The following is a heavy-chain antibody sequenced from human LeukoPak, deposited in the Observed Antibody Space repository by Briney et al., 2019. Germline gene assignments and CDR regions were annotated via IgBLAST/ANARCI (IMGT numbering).Heavy chain of an antibody. Sequence: SETLSLTCTVSGGSINSSNYYWGWIRQPPGKGLEWIGSIYYSGSTYYNPSLKSRVTISVDRSKNQFSLKLTSVTAADTAVYYCARDNDVSSAFDIWGQGTMVTVSS. CDR3: ARDNDVSSAFDI. V-gene: IGHV4-39*07. CDR1: GGSINSSNYY. J-gene: IGHJ3*02. CDR2: IYYSGST. D-gene: IGHD1-1*01.